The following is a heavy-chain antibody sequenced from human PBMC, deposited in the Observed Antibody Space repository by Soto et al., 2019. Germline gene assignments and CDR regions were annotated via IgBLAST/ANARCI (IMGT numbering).Heavy chain of an antibody. CDR1: GGSVNSGYYY. J-gene: IGHJ1*01. V-gene: IGHV4-31*03. Sequence: QVQLQESGPGLVKPSQTLSLTCTVSGGSVNSGYYYWSWIRQHPGKGLVWIGYIYYTGTTYYNPSMNCRIXISVDTSKNHISLKLSSVTAADTAVYYCARDSWLAPGYFQHWGQGTLVTVSS. CDR3: ARDSWLAPGYFQH. CDR2: IYYTGTT. D-gene: IGHD6-19*01.